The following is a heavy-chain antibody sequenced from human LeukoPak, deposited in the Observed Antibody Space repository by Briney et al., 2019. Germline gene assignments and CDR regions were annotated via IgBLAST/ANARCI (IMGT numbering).Heavy chain of an antibody. CDR2: INPNGGGT. CDR1: GYTFTGYY. D-gene: IGHD3-10*01. J-gene: IGHJ4*02. V-gene: IGHV1-2*02. Sequence: ASVKVSCKASGYTFTGYYMHWVRQAPGQGLEWMGWINPNGGGTNYAQKFQGRVTMTRDTSISTAYMELSRLRSDDTAVYYCARGSLLWFGELHNFDYWGQGTLVTVSS. CDR3: ARGSLLWFGELHNFDY.